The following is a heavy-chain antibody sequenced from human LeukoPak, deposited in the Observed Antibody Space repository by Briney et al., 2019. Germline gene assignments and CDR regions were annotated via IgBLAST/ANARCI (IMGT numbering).Heavy chain of an antibody. CDR3: AKGSILATIRLLDY. CDR1: GFTVSSSY. D-gene: IGHD5-12*01. V-gene: IGHV3-23*01. J-gene: IGHJ4*02. CDR2: ISGSGGST. Sequence: GGSLRLSCAASGFTVSSSYMSWVRQAPGKGLEWVSAISGSGGSTYYADSVKGRFTISRDNSKNTLYLQMNSLRAEDTAVYYCAKGSILATIRLLDYWGQGTLVTVSS.